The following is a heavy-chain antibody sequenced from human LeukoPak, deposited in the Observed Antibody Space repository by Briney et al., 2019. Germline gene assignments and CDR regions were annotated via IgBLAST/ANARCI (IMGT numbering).Heavy chain of an antibody. CDR2: ISAYNGNT. D-gene: IGHD3-10*01. CDR1: GYTFTSYG. J-gene: IGHJ5*02. V-gene: IGHV1-18*01. Sequence: ASVKVSCKASGYTFTSYGISWVRQAPGQGLEWMGWISAYNGNTNYAQKLQGRVTMTRNTSISTAYMELSILRSEDTAVYYCARGYHRYYYGSGRWYNWFDPWGQGTLVTVSS. CDR3: ARGYHRYYYGSGRWYNWFDP.